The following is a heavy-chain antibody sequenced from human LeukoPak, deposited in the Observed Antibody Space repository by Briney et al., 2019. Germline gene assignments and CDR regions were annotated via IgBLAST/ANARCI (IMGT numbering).Heavy chain of an antibody. V-gene: IGHV4-30-2*01. Sequence: SQTLSLTCAVSGGSISSGGYSWSWIRQPPGKGLEWIGYIYHSGSTYYNPSLKSRVTISVDRSKNQFYLKLSSVTAADTAVYYCARNIVATPGWAFDIWGQGTMVTVSS. J-gene: IGHJ3*02. D-gene: IGHD5-12*01. CDR3: ARNIVATPGWAFDI. CDR2: IYHSGST. CDR1: GGSISSGGYS.